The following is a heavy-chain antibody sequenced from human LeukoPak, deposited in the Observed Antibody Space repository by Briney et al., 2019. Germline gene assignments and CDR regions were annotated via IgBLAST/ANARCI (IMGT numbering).Heavy chain of an antibody. CDR1: GGTFSSYA. CDR3: ASYSGSYYDAFDI. Sequence: SVKVSCKASGGTFSSYAISWVRQAPGQGLEWMGGIIPIFGTANYAQKFQGRVTITTDESTSTAYMELSSLRSEDTAVYYCASYSGSYYDAFDIWGQGTMVTASS. J-gene: IGHJ3*02. CDR2: IIPIFGTA. V-gene: IGHV1-69*05. D-gene: IGHD1-26*01.